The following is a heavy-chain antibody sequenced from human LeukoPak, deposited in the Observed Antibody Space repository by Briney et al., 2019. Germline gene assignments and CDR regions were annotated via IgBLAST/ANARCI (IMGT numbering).Heavy chain of an antibody. CDR1: GGTFNTYA. D-gene: IGHD4-23*01. V-gene: IGHV1-69*06. CDR3: AREVYGGNDY. CDR2: IIPIFDTT. J-gene: IGHJ4*02. Sequence: GASVKVSCKASGGTFNTYAISWVRQAPGQGLEWMGGIIPIFDTTHYAHNFQGRVTITAEKSTTTAYMELSSLRSEDTAVYYCAREVYGGNDYWGQGTLVTVSS.